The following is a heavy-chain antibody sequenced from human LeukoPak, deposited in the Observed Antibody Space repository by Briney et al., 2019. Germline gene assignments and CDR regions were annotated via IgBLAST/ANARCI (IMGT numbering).Heavy chain of an antibody. Sequence: SETLSLTCTVSGGSISSGDYYWSWIRQPPGKGLEWIGYIYYSGSTYYNPSLKSRVTISVDASKNQFSLKLSSVTAADTAVYYCARGSRYDFWSGPYNWFDPWGQGTLVTVSS. D-gene: IGHD3-3*01. CDR1: GGSISSGDYY. CDR2: IYYSGST. V-gene: IGHV4-30-4*08. CDR3: ARGSRYDFWSGPYNWFDP. J-gene: IGHJ5*02.